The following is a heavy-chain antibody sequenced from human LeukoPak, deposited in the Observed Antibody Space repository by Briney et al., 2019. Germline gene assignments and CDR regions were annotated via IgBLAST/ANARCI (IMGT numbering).Heavy chain of an antibody. Sequence: SQTLSLNCTVSAGASSGGGYYWSWIRQHPGKGLEWIGYIYYSGSTYYNPSLKSRVTISVDTSKNQFSLKLSSVTAADTAVYYCARGVVIVVEGWFDPWGQGTLVTVSS. CDR3: ARGVVIVVEGWFDP. V-gene: IGHV4-31*03. CDR2: IYYSGST. D-gene: IGHD3-22*01. CDR1: AGASSGGGYY. J-gene: IGHJ5*02.